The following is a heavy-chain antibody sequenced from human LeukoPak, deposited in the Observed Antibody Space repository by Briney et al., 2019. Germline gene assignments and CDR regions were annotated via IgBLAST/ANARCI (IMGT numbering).Heavy chain of an antibody. CDR3: AKEGLFGVVVSYFDY. J-gene: IGHJ4*02. V-gene: IGHV3-23*01. CDR2: ISGSGGST. CDR1: GFTVSSNY. D-gene: IGHD3-22*01. Sequence: GGSLRLSCAVSGFTVSSNYMSWVRQAPGKGLEWVSAISGSGGSTYYADSVKGRFTISRDNSENTLYLQMNSLRAEDTAVYYCAKEGLFGVVVSYFDYWGQGTLVTVSS.